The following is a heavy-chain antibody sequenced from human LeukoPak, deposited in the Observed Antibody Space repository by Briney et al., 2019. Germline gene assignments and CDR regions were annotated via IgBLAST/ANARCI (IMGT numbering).Heavy chain of an antibody. V-gene: IGHV1-2*04. CDR2: INPNSGGT. CDR3: ARGYSSGWYLDY. J-gene: IGHJ4*02. CDR1: GYTFTGYY. D-gene: IGHD6-19*01. Sequence: ASVKVSCKASGYTFTGYYMHWLRQAPGQGLEWMGWINPNSGGTNYAQKFQGWVTMTRDTSISTAYMELSRLRSDDTAVYYCARGYSSGWYLDYWGQGTLVTVSS.